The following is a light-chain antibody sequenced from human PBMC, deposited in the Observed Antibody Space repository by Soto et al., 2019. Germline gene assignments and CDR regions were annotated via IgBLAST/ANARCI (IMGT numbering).Light chain of an antibody. CDR2: AAS. J-gene: IGKJ1*01. Sequence: DIQMTQSPSSLSASVGDRVTITCRASQSISSYLNWYQQKPGKAPKLLIYAASSLQSGVPSRFSGSGSGTDFTLPISSLQPEDLATYYCQQCYSTPWTFGQGTKVEIK. CDR3: QQCYSTPWT. CDR1: QSISSY. V-gene: IGKV1-39*01.